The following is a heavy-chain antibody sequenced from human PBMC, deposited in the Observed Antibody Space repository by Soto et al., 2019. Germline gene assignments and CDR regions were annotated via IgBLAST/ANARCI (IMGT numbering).Heavy chain of an antibody. J-gene: IGHJ4*02. V-gene: IGHV1-2*02. CDR3: ARVIRGAYYNSNLDT. Sequence: GSSVKVSCKASGYTFTGYFMHWVRQAPGQGLEWMGWINPYSGGADYAQSFQGRVTMTRDTSISTVYMELSRLRFDDTAAYYCARVIRGAYYNSNLDTWGQGTVVTVSS. D-gene: IGHD3-10*01. CDR1: GYTFTGYF. CDR2: INPYSGGA.